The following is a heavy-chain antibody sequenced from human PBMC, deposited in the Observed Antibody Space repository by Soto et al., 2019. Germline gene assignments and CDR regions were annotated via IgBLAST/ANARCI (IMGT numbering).Heavy chain of an antibody. D-gene: IGHD3-3*01. CDR2: INHSGST. V-gene: IGHV4-34*01. CDR1: GGSFSGYY. CDR3: ARVNYDFWSGYRHNYYYYYMDV. J-gene: IGHJ6*03. Sequence: QVQLQQWGAGLLKPSETLSLTCAVYGGSFSGYYWSWIRQPPGKGLEWIGEINHSGSTNYNPSLKSRVTISVDTSKNQFSLKLSSLTAADTAVYYCARVNYDFWSGYRHNYYYYYMDVWGKGTTVTVSS.